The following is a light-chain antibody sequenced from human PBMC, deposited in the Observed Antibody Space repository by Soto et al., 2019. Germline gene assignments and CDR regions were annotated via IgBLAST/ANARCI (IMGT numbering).Light chain of an antibody. V-gene: IGLV7-46*01. CDR3: SLSYDGARI. CDR1: TGAVTSGHY. CDR2: DAT. Sequence: QSVVTQGPSLTVSPGGTVTLTCGSSTGAVTSGHYPHWIQQKPGQAPRTLIYDATNKQSWTPARFSGSLLGGKAALTLSGAQPEDEGDYYCSLSYDGARIFGGGTKVTVL. J-gene: IGLJ2*01.